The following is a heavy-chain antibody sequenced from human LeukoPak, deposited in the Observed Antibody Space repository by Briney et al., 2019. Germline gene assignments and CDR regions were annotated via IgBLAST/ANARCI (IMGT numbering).Heavy chain of an antibody. CDR3: ARGYYYDSSGYRAPFDY. CDR2: ISSSGSTI. Sequence: QPGGSLRLSCAASGFTFSSYEMNWVRQAPGKGLEWVSYISSSGSTIYYADSVKGRFTISRDNAKNSLYLQMNSLRAEDTAVYYCARGYYYDSSGYRAPFDYWGQGTLVTVSS. D-gene: IGHD3-22*01. V-gene: IGHV3-48*03. J-gene: IGHJ4*02. CDR1: GFTFSSYE.